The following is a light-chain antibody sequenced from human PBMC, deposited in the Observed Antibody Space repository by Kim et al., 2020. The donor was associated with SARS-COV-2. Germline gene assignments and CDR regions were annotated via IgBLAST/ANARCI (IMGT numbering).Light chain of an antibody. CDR1: QGISTY. CDR3: QQFNNHPIT. Sequence: DIQLTQSPSFLSASVGERVTITCRASQGISTYLAWYQQKSGEAPKLLMYAASSLQSGVPSRFSGSGSGTEFTLTISRLQPEDFATYYCQQFNNHPITFGQGTKVEIK. CDR2: AAS. J-gene: IGKJ1*01. V-gene: IGKV1-9*01.